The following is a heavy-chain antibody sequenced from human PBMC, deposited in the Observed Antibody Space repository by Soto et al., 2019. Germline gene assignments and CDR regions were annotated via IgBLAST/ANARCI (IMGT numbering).Heavy chain of an antibody. Sequence: SVKVSCKASGGTFSSYAISWVRQAPGQGLEWMGGIIPIFGTANYAQKFRGRVTITADESTSTAYMELSSLRSEDTAVYYCARDGIGVVAGTGHYYFDYWGQGTLVTVSS. D-gene: IGHD6-19*01. CDR2: IIPIFGTA. CDR3: ARDGIGVVAGTGHYYFDY. CDR1: GGTFSSYA. J-gene: IGHJ4*02. V-gene: IGHV1-69*13.